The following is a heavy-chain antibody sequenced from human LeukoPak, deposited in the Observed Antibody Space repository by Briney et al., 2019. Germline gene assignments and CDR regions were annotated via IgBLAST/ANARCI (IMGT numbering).Heavy chain of an antibody. J-gene: IGHJ6*02. V-gene: IGHV3-23*01. D-gene: IGHD2-2*01. CDR2: ISASGKSP. Sequence: GGSLRLSCAASGFTFSTYAMSWVRQAPGKGLEWVSAISASGKSPYYADSVKGRFTISRDNSKDTVSLQMNSLRAEDSAIYFCVKDRPCETCMPMDAWGQGTTVTVSS. CDR3: VKDRPCETCMPMDA. CDR1: GFTFSTYA.